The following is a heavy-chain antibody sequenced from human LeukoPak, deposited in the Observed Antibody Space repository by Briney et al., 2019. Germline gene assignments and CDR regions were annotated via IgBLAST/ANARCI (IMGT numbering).Heavy chain of an antibody. CDR3: ASLKSDCSGGSCDSDPFDI. Sequence: SETLSLTCTVSGGSISSSSYYWGWIRQPPGKRPEWIGSMYYSGTTYYNPSLKSRVIIFADTSKNQFSLKLSSVTAADTAVYYCASLKSDCSGGSCDSDPFDIWGQGTMVTVSS. CDR2: MYYSGTT. J-gene: IGHJ3*02. D-gene: IGHD2-15*01. V-gene: IGHV4-39*01. CDR1: GGSISSSSYY.